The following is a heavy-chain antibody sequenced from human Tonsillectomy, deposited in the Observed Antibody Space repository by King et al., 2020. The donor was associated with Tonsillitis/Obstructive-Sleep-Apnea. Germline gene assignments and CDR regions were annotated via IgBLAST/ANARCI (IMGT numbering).Heavy chain of an antibody. CDR2: ISYDGSYK. V-gene: IGHV3-30*01. CDR1: GCTFSSYA. J-gene: IGHJ4*02. Sequence: VQLVESGGGVVQPGRSLRLSCAASGCTFSSYAMHWVRLAPGKGLEWVAVISYDGSYKYDADSVKGRFTISRDNSKTTLYLQMNSLRAEDTAVYYCARDPRIAVAGTDLYFDYWGQGTLVTVSS. D-gene: IGHD6-19*01. CDR3: ARDPRIAVAGTDLYFDY.